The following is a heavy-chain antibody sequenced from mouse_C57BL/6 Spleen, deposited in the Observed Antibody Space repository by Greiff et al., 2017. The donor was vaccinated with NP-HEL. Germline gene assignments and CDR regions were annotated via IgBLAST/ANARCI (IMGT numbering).Heavy chain of an antibody. Sequence: EVQLVESGGGLVQPGGSLKLSCAASGFTFSDYYMYWVRQTPEKRLEWVAYISNGGGSTYYPDTVKGRFTISRDNAKNTLYLQMSRLKSEDTAMYYCARHDYYSNYAMDYWGQGTSVTVSS. D-gene: IGHD2-5*01. V-gene: IGHV5-12*01. CDR1: GFTFSDYY. CDR3: ARHDYYSNYAMDY. CDR2: ISNGGGST. J-gene: IGHJ4*01.